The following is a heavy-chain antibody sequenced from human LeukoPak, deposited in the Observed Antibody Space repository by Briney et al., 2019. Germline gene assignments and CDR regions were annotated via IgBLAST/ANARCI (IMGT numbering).Heavy chain of an antibody. J-gene: IGHJ6*03. V-gene: IGHV3-21*01. D-gene: IGHD6-13*01. Sequence: PGGSLRLSCAASGFTFSSYSMNWVRQAPGKGLEWVSSISSSSSYIYYADSVKGRFTISRDNAKNSLYLQMNSLRAEDTAVYYCARAGRSLWANSSSEPYYYYYMDVWGKGTAVTVSS. CDR1: GFTFSSYS. CDR2: ISSSSSYI. CDR3: ARAGRSLWANSSSEPYYYYYMDV.